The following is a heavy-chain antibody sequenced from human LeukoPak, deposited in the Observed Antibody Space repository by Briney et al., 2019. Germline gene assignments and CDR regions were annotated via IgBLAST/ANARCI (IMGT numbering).Heavy chain of an antibody. CDR1: GFTFNYYG. J-gene: IGHJ5*02. CDR3: AKDLMRDRWFGES. CDR2: IRFDGNDK. Sequence: TGGSLRLSCVASGFTFNYYGMHWVRQDPGKGQEWVSFIRFDGNDKFYAESVKGRFTISRDTSRSTLYLQMNRLRLEDTAVYYCAKDLMRDRWFGESWGQGTLVTVSS. V-gene: IGHV3-30*02. D-gene: IGHD3-10*01.